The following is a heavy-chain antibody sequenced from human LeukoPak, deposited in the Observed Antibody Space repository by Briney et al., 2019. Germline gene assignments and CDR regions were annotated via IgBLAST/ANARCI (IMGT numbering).Heavy chain of an antibody. J-gene: IGHJ4*02. CDR2: ISWDGGST. CDR3: AKDRGGGSYLFDY. V-gene: IGHV3-43*01. Sequence: GGSLRLSCAASGFTFDDYTTHWVRQAPGKGLEWVSLISWDGGSTYYADSVKGRFTISRDNSKNSLYLQMNSLRTEDTALYYCAKDRGGGSYLFDYWGQGTLVTVSS. CDR1: GFTFDDYT. D-gene: IGHD1-26*01.